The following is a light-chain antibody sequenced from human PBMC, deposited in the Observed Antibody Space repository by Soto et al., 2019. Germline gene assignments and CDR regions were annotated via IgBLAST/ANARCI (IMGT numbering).Light chain of an antibody. V-gene: IGKV3-15*01. CDR3: HQYNNWPPYT. Sequence: EIVMTQSPATLSVLPGERATLSCRASQSVSTNLAWYQQKPGQAPRLLIYGASARATGIPARFSGSGSGTEFTLTISSLQSEDFAVYYCHQYNNWPPYTFGKGTKLEIK. CDR1: QSVSTN. J-gene: IGKJ2*01. CDR2: GAS.